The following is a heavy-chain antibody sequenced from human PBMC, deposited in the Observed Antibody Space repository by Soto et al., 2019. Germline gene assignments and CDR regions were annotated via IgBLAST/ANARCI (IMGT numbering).Heavy chain of an antibody. CDR2: IYYSGST. CDR1: GGSISSGGYF. D-gene: IGHD6-6*01. J-gene: IGHJ6*02. CDR3: AREGAAPYYYYGMDV. V-gene: IGHV4-31*03. Sequence: SETLSLTCTVSGGSISSGGYFWSWIRQHPGKGLEWIGFIYYSGSTYYTPSLKSRVTISVDTSKNQFPLKLSSVTAADTAVYYCAREGAAPYYYYGMDVWAKGPRSPSP.